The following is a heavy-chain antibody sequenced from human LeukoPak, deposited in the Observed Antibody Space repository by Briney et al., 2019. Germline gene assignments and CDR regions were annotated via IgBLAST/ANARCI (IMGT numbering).Heavy chain of an antibody. J-gene: IGHJ4*02. V-gene: IGHV3-23*01. D-gene: IGHD1-7*01. CDR2: ISGSGGST. CDR1: GFTFSSYA. CDR3: AREDDWNYEDY. Sequence: PGGSLRLSCAASGFTFSSYAMSWVRQAPGKGLEWVSAISGSGGSTYYADSVKGRFTISRDNAKNSLYLQMNSLRAEDTAIYFCAREDDWNYEDYWGQGTLVTVSS.